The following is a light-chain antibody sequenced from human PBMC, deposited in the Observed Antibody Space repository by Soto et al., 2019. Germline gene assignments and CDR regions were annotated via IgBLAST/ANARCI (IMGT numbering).Light chain of an antibody. V-gene: IGKV1-5*03. CDR1: QSISSW. CDR3: QQYNSYWT. Sequence: DIQMTQSPSTLSASVGDRVTITCRASQSISSWLAWYQQKPGKAPKLLIYKASSLESGVPSRFSGSGSGTEFTLTISRLQPDDFETYYCQQYNSYWTFGQGTQVEIK. CDR2: KAS. J-gene: IGKJ1*01.